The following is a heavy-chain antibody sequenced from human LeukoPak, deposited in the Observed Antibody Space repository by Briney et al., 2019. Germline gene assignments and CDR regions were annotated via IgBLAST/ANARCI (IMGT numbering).Heavy chain of an antibody. CDR3: AKDRRTYYYDSSGYYPDY. Sequence: GGSLRLSCAASGFTFSSYAMSWVRQAPGKGLEWVSAISGSGGSTYYADSVKGRFTISRDNSKNTLYLQMNSLRAEDTAVYYCAKDRRTYYYDSSGYYPDYWGQGTLVTVSS. D-gene: IGHD3-22*01. V-gene: IGHV3-23*01. CDR2: ISGSGGST. J-gene: IGHJ4*02. CDR1: GFTFSSYA.